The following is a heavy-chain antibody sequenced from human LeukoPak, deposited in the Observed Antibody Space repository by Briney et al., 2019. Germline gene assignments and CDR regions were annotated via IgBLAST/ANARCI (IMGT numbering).Heavy chain of an antibody. CDR3: ASLGYCSSTSCPDPPFDY. J-gene: IGHJ4*02. V-gene: IGHV3-30*02. Sequence: GESLKISCKGSGYSFTSYWIGWVRQAPGKGLEWVAFIRYDGSNKYYADSVKGRFTISRDNSKNTLYLQMNSLRAEDTAVYYCASLGYCSSTSCPDPPFDYWGQGTLVTVSS. CDR2: IRYDGSNK. D-gene: IGHD2-2*01. CDR1: GYSFTSYW.